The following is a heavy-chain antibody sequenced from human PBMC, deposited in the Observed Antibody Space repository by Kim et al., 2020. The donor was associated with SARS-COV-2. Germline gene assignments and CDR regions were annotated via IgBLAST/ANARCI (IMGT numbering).Heavy chain of an antibody. Sequence: ASVKVSCKASGYTFTSYSISWVRQAPGQGLEWMGWISAYNGNTKFAQKLQGRVTMTTDTSTSTAYMELTSLRSDDTAVYYCARVGDCGGDCYGVFVYWGQGTLVIVFS. D-gene: IGHD2-21*02. CDR3: ARVGDCGGDCYGVFVY. J-gene: IGHJ4*02. CDR2: ISAYNGNT. CDR1: GYTFTSYS. V-gene: IGHV1-18*01.